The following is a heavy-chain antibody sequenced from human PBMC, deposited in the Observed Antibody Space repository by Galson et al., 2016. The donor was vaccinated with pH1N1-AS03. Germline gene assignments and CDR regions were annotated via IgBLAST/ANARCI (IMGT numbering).Heavy chain of an antibody. CDR3: AKLSLGYCAY. CDR1: GFTFSSYA. D-gene: IGHD2-15*01. CDR2: IAGGGGTT. Sequence: SLRLSCAASGFTFSSYAMSWVRQAPGKGLEWVSAIAGGGGTTYYADSVKGRFTISRDNSKKTLYLRINSLRAEDTAIYYCAKLSLGYCAYWGQGTLVTVSS. J-gene: IGHJ4*02. V-gene: IGHV3-23*01.